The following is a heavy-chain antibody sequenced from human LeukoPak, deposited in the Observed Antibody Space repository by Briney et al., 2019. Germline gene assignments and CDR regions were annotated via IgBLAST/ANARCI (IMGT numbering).Heavy chain of an antibody. J-gene: IGHJ4*02. CDR3: ARDLSYGDYATPYFDY. V-gene: IGHV4-59*01. Sequence: PSETLSLTCTVSGGSINNYYWSWIRQPPGKGLEWIGNIYYNGSTNYNPSLKSRVTISIDTSKNQFSLKVGSVTAADTAVYYCARDLSYGDYATPYFDYWGQGTLVTVSS. CDR1: GGSINNYY. CDR2: IYYNGST. D-gene: IGHD4-17*01.